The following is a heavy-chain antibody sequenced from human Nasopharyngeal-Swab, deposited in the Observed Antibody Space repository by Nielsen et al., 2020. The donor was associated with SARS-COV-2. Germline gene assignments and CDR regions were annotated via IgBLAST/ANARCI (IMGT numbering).Heavy chain of an antibody. J-gene: IGHJ2*01. CDR2: INGDGSSGSA. D-gene: IGHD2-15*01. V-gene: IGHV3-74*01. CDR3: VRAEYCSLGSRNYWYFDL. Sequence: WIRQPPGKGLVWVSRINGDGSSGSASYGDSVRGRVTISRDNAKNTLYLEMNNLRAEDTAVYYCVRAEYCSLGSRNYWYFDLWGRGTRVTVSS.